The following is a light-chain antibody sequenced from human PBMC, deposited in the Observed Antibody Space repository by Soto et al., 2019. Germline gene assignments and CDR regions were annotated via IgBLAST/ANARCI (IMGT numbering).Light chain of an antibody. J-gene: IGKJ4*01. CDR1: QSVSSRY. CDR3: PQYGTSPLT. Sequence: EIVLTQSPGTLSLSPGERATLSCRASQSVSSRYLVWYQQKPGQAPRLLIFDASNRATGIPDRFSGSGSGTDFTLTISRLEPEDFAVYYCPQYGTSPLTFGGGTKVEIK. V-gene: IGKV3-20*01. CDR2: DAS.